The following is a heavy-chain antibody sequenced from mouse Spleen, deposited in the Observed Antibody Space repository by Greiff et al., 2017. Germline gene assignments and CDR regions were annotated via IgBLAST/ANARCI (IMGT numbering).Heavy chain of an antibody. CDR3: AKRDGWHAMDY. J-gene: IGHJ4*01. CDR2: ISSGSSGI. V-gene: IGHV5-17*01. Sequence: EVKLVESGGGLVKPGGSLKLSCAASGFTFSDYGMHWVRQAPEKGLEWVAYISSGSSGIYYADTVKGRFTITRDNAKNTLFLQMTSLRSEDTAMNYCAKRDGWHAMDYWGQGTTVTVSS. CDR1: GFTFSDYG. D-gene: IGHD2-3*01.